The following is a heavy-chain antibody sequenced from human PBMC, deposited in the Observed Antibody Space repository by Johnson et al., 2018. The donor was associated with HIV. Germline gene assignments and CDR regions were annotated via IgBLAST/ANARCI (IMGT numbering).Heavy chain of an antibody. V-gene: IGHV3-30-3*01. CDR1: GFTFSSYA. Sequence: AASGFTFSSYAMHWVRQAPGKGLEWVAVISYDGSNKYYADSVKGRFTISRDNSKNTLYLQMNSLRAEDTAVYSCARESGWGHDAFDIWGQGTMVIVSS. CDR3: ARESGWGHDAFDI. J-gene: IGHJ3*02. CDR2: ISYDGSNK. D-gene: IGHD3-22*01.